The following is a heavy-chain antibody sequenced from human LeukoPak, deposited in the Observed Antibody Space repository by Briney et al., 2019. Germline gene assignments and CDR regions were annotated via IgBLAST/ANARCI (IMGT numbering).Heavy chain of an antibody. CDR1: GFSLSTSGMC. J-gene: IGHJ4*02. V-gene: IGHV2-70*11. Sequence: SGPTLVNPTQTLTLTCTFSGFSLSTSGMCVSWIRQPPGKALEWLARIDWDDDKYYSTSLKTRLTISKDTSKNQVVLTMTNMDPADTATYYCARFTPYCTNGVCYTFDYWGQGTLVTVSS. D-gene: IGHD2-8*01. CDR2: IDWDDDK. CDR3: ARFTPYCTNGVCYTFDY.